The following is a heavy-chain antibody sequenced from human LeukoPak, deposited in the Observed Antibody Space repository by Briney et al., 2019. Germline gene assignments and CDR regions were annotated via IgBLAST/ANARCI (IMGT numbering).Heavy chain of an antibody. CDR2: INHSGST. Sequence: SETLSLTCAVYGGSFSGYYWSWIRQPPGKGLEWIGEINHSGSTNYNPSLKSRVTISVDTSKNQFSLKLSSVTAADTAVYYCARWATTDYGDYWFDPWGQGTLVTVSS. CDR1: GGSFSGYY. V-gene: IGHV4-34*01. J-gene: IGHJ5*02. CDR3: ARWATTDYGDYWFDP. D-gene: IGHD4-17*01.